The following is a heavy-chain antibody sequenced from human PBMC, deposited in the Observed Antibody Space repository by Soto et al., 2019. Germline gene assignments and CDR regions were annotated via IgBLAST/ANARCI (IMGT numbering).Heavy chain of an antibody. Sequence: GESLKISCKGSGYSFTSYWIGWVRQMPGKGLEWMGIIYPGDSDTRYSPSFQGQVTISADKSISTAYLQWSSLKASDTAMYYCARHGSISSPSYYESGMDVWGDGTTV. CDR2: IYPGDSDT. V-gene: IGHV5-51*01. CDR3: ARHGSISSPSYYESGMDV. D-gene: IGHD3-3*02. J-gene: IGHJ6*01. CDR1: GYSFTSYW.